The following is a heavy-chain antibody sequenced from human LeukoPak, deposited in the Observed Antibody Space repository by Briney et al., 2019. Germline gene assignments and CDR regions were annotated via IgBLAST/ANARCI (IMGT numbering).Heavy chain of an antibody. CDR2: ISGSGDST. CDR3: AKGKGVVRASYDY. J-gene: IGHJ4*02. V-gene: IGHV3-23*01. D-gene: IGHD3-10*01. CDR1: GFTFSSYV. Sequence: SGGSLRLSCAASGFTFSSYVMSWDRQAPGKGLEWVSGISGSGDSTYFADSVKGRFTISRDNSKNTLYLQMDSLRAEDTAVYYCAKGKGVVRASYDYWGQGTLVTVSS.